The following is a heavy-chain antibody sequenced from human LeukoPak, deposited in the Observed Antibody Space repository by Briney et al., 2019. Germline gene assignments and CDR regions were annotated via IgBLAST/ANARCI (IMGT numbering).Heavy chain of an antibody. CDR3: AKEADYYDSSGKDYYYYGMDV. D-gene: IGHD3-22*01. Sequence: PGGSLRLSCAASGFTFSSYGMHWVRQAPGKGLEWVAAISYDGSNKYYADSVKGRFTISRDNSKNTLYLQMNSLRAEDTAVYYCAKEADYYDSSGKDYYYYGMDVWGQGTTVTVSS. V-gene: IGHV3-30*18. J-gene: IGHJ6*02. CDR1: GFTFSSYG. CDR2: ISYDGSNK.